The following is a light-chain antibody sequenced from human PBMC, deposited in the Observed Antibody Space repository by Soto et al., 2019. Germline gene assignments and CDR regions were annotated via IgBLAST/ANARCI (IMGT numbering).Light chain of an antibody. CDR3: HQYDSWT. CDR2: GAS. CDR1: QSVSSSY. V-gene: IGKV3-20*01. Sequence: EIVLTQSPGTLSLSPGERATLSCRASQSVSSSYLAWYQQKPGQAPRLLIYGASSRATGIPDRFSGSGSGTDFTLTIRRLEPEDFAVYYCHQYDSWTFGQGTKVDIK. J-gene: IGKJ1*01.